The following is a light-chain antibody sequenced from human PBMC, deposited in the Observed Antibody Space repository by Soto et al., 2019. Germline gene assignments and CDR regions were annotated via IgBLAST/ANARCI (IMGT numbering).Light chain of an antibody. CDR3: QSYDSSLSGGI. J-gene: IGLJ2*01. CDR2: GNT. V-gene: IGLV1-40*01. CDR1: SSNIGAHYD. Sequence: QSVLTQPPSVSGAPGQRVTTSCTGSSSNIGAHYDVHWYQQLPGTAPKLLIYGNTNRPSGVPDRFSGSKSGTSASLAITGLQAEDEADYYCQSYDSSLSGGIFGGGTKLTVL.